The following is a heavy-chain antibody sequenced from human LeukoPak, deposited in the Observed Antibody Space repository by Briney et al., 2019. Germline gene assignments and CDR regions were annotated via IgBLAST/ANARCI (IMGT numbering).Heavy chain of an antibody. V-gene: IGHV3-11*04. D-gene: IGHD4-11*01. CDR3: ARDLTERDLTVEGDNWFDP. Sequence: GGSLRLSCAASGFTFSDYYMSWIRQAPGEGLEWVSYISSSGSTIYYADSVKGRFTISRDNAKNSLYLQMNSLRAEDTAVYYCARDLTERDLTVEGDNWFDPWGQGTLVTVSS. CDR1: GFTFSDYY. J-gene: IGHJ5*02. CDR2: ISSSGSTI.